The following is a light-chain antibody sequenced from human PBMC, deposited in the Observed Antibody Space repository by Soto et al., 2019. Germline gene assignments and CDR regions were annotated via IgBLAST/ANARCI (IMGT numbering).Light chain of an antibody. Sequence: QSVLTQPASVSGSRGQSITISCTGTSSNVGSYSFVSWYRQYPGKAPELIIYEVSQRPSTFFNRFSGSKSGNTASLTISGLQSDDEADYYCCSYAGNNALVFGGGTKLTVL. CDR3: CSYAGNNALV. V-gene: IGLV2-23*02. CDR2: EVS. J-gene: IGLJ3*02. CDR1: SSNVGSYSF.